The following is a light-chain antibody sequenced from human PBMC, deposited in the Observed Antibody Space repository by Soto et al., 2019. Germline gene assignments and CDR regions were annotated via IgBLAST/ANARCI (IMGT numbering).Light chain of an antibody. Sequence: DIQMTPSPSSLSASVGDRVTISCRASQNIGSCLNWYQQKPGKAPKVLISAASTLQSGVTSRFSGSGSETDFTLTISSLQPEDFATYYCQQSYTRWTFGQGTKLEIK. CDR2: AAS. V-gene: IGKV1-39*01. CDR1: QNIGSC. CDR3: QQSYTRWT. J-gene: IGKJ2*02.